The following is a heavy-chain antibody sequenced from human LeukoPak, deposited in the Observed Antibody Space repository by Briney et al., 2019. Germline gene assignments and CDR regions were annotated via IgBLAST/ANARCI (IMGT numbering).Heavy chain of an antibody. CDR3: TTDVPGGGMDV. V-gene: IGHV3-15*01. D-gene: IGHD1-1*01. CDR1: GITFSNAW. CDR2: IKSKTDGGTT. Sequence: PGGSLRLSCAASGITFSNAWMSWVRQAPGKGLEWVGRIKSKTDGGTTDYAAPVKGRFNISRDDSKNTLYLQMNSLKTVDTAVYYCTTDVPGGGMDVWGQGTTVTVSS. J-gene: IGHJ6*02.